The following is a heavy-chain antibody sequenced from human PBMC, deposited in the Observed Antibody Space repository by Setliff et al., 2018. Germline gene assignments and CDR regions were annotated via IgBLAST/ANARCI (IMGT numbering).Heavy chain of an antibody. CDR1: GGSIVSHSC. J-gene: IGHJ5*02. D-gene: IGHD6-19*01. CDR3: TRGAVAGRGWFDP. Sequence: SSETLSLTCGVSGGSIVSHSCWTWVRQAPGKGLEWIGKTSHSGSAHYNPSLRSRVTISVDKSKNHFSLKLTSVTAAATAVYYCTRGAVAGRGWFDPWGQGTQVTVSS. CDR2: TSHSGSA. V-gene: IGHV4-4*02.